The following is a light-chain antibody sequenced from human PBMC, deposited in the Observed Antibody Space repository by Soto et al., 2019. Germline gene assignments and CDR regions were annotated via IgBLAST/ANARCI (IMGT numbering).Light chain of an antibody. J-gene: IGLJ1*01. Sequence: QSVLTQPPPVSGAPGQRVTISCTGSSSNIGAGYDVHWYQQFPGTAPTLLIYGYRSRPAGVPDRFSGSKSGTSASLAITGLQALDEADYYCQSYDSSLSGYVFGTGTKVTVL. CDR3: QSYDSSLSGYV. CDR1: SSNIGAGYD. V-gene: IGLV1-40*01. CDR2: GYR.